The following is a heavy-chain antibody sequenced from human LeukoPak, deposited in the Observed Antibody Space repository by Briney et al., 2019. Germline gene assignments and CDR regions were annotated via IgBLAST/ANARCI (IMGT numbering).Heavy chain of an antibody. CDR1: GGSVSSGSYY. D-gene: IGHD4-17*01. CDR3: ARGGSYGDLIFDY. CDR2: IYYSGST. V-gene: IGHV4-61*01. Sequence: KPSETLSLTCTVSGGSVSSGSYYWSWIRQPPGKGLAWIGYIYYSGSTNYNPSLKSRVTISVDTSKNQFSLKLSSVTAADTAVYYCARGGSYGDLIFDYWGQGTLVTVSS. J-gene: IGHJ4*02.